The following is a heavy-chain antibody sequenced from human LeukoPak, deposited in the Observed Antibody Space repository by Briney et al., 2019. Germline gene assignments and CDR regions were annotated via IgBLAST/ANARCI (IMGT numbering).Heavy chain of an antibody. Sequence: SRTLSLTCAVSGGSISSGGYSWSWIRQPPGKGLEWIGYIYHSGSTYYNPSLKSRVTISVDRSKNQFSLKLSSVTAADTAVYYCASGRYGPTYYYYGMDVWGQGTTVTVSS. CDR2: IYHSGST. J-gene: IGHJ6*02. CDR1: GGSISSGGYS. D-gene: IGHD5-18*01. CDR3: ASGRYGPTYYYYGMDV. V-gene: IGHV4-30-2*01.